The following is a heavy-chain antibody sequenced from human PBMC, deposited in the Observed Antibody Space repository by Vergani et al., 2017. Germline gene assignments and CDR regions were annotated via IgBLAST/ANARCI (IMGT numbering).Heavy chain of an antibody. CDR1: GGSISSGNYY. V-gene: IGHV4-61*02. J-gene: IGHJ4*02. Sequence: QVQLQESGPGLVKPSQTLSLTCTVSGGSISSGNYYWSWIRQPAGKGLEWIGRSYTSGSTNYNPSLKSRVTISIDTSKNQFSLKLNSVTAADTAVYYCARVDYGSGRQFDYWGQGTLVTVSS. CDR3: ARVDYGSGRQFDY. CDR2: SYTSGST. D-gene: IGHD3-10*01.